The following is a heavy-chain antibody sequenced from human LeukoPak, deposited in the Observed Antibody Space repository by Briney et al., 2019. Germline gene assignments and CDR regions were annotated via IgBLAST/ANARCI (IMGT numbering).Heavy chain of an antibody. V-gene: IGHV3-33*01. CDR2: IWNDGSNT. CDR3: ARDRGYYYYGMDV. D-gene: IGHD2-15*01. Sequence: GGSLRLSCAASGFIFSDYGMHWVRQAPGKGLEWVAVIWNDGSNTYYGDSVKGLFTISRDNSKNTLYLQMNSLRAEDTAVYYCARDRGYYYYGMDVWGQGTTVTVSS. J-gene: IGHJ6*02. CDR1: GFIFSDYG.